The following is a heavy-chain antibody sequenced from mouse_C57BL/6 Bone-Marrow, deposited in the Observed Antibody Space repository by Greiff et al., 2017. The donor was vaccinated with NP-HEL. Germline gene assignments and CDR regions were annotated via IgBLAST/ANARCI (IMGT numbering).Heavy chain of an antibody. V-gene: IGHV14-2*01. J-gene: IGHJ4*01. D-gene: IGHD4-1*01. CDR1: GFNIKDYY. CDR2: IDPEDGET. CDR3: ARWGLTGPYYYAMDY. Sequence: DVKLQESGAELVKPGASVKLSCTASGFNIKDYYMHWVKQRTEQGLEWIGRIDPEDGETKYAPKFPGKAPITADTSSNTAYLQLSSLTSEDTAVYYCARWGLTGPYYYAMDYWGQGTSVTVSS.